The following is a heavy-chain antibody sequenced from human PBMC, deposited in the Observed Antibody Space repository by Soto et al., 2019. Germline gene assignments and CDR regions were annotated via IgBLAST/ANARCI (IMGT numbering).Heavy chain of an antibody. CDR2: IYYTGST. CDR3: ARGLTRRSRPRYSSGIDV. Sequence: QVQLQESGPGLVKPSETLSLTCTVSGGSVSSGSYYWSWFRQPPGKGLEYIGYIYYTGSTNYTPLLQSQVTASVGXATXPXWLNRRSVTAAGASLYYWARGLTRRSRPRYSSGIDVWGHGTTVTVSS. CDR1: GGSVSSGSYY. V-gene: IGHV4-61*01. D-gene: IGHD2-21*02. J-gene: IGHJ6*02.